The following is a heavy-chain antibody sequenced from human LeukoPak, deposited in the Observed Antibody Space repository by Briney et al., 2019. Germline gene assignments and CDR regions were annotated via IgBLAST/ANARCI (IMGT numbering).Heavy chain of an antibody. J-gene: IGHJ6*02. D-gene: IGHD5-18*01. CDR2: INPSGGST. Sequence: ASVKVSCTASGYTFTSYYMHWVRQAPGQGLEWMGIINPSGGSTSYAQKFQGRVTMTRDTSTSTVYMELSSLRSEDTAVYYCARAGGYSYGYGYYYYGMDVWGQGTTVTVSS. CDR3: ARAGGYSYGYGYYYYGMDV. CDR1: GYTFTSYY. V-gene: IGHV1-46*01.